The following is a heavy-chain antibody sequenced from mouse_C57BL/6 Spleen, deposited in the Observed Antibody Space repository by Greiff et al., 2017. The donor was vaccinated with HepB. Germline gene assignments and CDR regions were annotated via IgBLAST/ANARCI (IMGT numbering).Heavy chain of an antibody. J-gene: IGHJ4*01. Sequence: QVQLQQPGAELVRPGSSVKLSCKASGYTFTSYWMHWVKQRPIQGLEWIGNIDPSDSETHYNQKFKDKATLTVDKSSSTAYMQLSSLTSEDSAVYYCALYSNYGAMDYWGQGTSVTVSS. CDR1: GYTFTSYW. CDR2: IDPSDSET. CDR3: ALYSNYGAMDY. V-gene: IGHV1-52*01. D-gene: IGHD2-5*01.